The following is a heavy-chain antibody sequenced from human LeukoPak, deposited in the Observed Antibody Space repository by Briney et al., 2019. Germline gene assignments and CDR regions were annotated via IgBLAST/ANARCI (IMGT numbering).Heavy chain of an antibody. CDR3: ARGKENSNYLDAFDI. D-gene: IGHD4-11*01. V-gene: IGHV4-59*12. Sequence: PSETLSLTCTVSGGSISSYYWSWIRQPPGKGLEWIGYIYYSGSTNYNPSLKSRVTISVDTSKNQFSLKLSSVTAADTAVYYCARGKENSNYLDAFDIWGQGTMVTVSS. J-gene: IGHJ3*02. CDR1: GGSISSYY. CDR2: IYYSGST.